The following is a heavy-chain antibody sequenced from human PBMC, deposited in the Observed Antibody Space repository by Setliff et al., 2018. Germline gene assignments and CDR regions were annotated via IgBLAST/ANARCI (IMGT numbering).Heavy chain of an antibody. CDR1: GFTFSSYT. Sequence: GSLRLSCAASGFTFSSYTMSWVRQAPGKGLEWIGEIHHSGSTNYNPSLKSRVTISVDTSKNQFSLKLSSVTAADTAVYYCARGVSTLYSSDWFDPWGQGTLVTVSS. D-gene: IGHD3-16*02. CDR2: IHHSGST. J-gene: IGHJ5*02. CDR3: ARGVSTLYSSDWFDP. V-gene: IGHV4-34*01.